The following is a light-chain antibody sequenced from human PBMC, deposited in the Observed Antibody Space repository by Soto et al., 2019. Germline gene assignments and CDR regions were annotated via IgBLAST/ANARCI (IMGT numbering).Light chain of an antibody. CDR1: SSDVGAYNY. CDR2: EVS. Sequence: QSALTQPASVSGSPGQSITMSYTGTSSDVGAYNYVSWFQQHPGKAPTLIISEVSNRPSGVSNRFSGSKSGNAASLTISGLQAEDEADYFCFSFTTDWTHVFGTGTKVTVL. CDR3: FSFTTDWTHV. J-gene: IGLJ1*01. V-gene: IGLV2-14*01.